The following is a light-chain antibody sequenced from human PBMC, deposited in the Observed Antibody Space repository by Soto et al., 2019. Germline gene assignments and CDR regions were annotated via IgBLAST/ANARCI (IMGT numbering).Light chain of an antibody. J-gene: IGKJ1*01. V-gene: IGKV3-20*01. CDR2: GAS. Sequence: EIVLTQSPGTLSLSPGERATLSCRASQCVSSSYLAWYQQKPGQAPRLLIYGASSRATGIPDRFSRSGSGTDFTLTISRLEPEDFAVYYCQQYGSSPQTFGQGTKVEIK. CDR3: QQYGSSPQT. CDR1: QCVSSSY.